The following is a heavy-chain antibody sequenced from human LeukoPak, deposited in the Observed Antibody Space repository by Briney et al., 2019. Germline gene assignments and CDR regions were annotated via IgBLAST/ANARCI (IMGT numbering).Heavy chain of an antibody. Sequence: RPSETLSLTCTVSGYSISSDYYWGWIRQPPGKGLEWIGSIHHSGRTYYNPSLKSRVTISVDTSKNQFSLKLSSVTAADTAVYYCASANSGSYSIYYYYYMGVWGKGTTVTISS. V-gene: IGHV4-38-2*02. CDR2: IHHSGRT. D-gene: IGHD1-26*01. CDR3: ASANSGSYSIYYYYYMGV. CDR1: GYSISSDYY. J-gene: IGHJ6*03.